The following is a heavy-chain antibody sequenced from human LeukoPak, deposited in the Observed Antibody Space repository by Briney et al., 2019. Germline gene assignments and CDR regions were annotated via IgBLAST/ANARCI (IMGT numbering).Heavy chain of an antibody. Sequence: PGGSLRLSCAASGFTFSSYWMHWVRRGPGKGLVWVSHINADVTTTTYADSVKGRFTISRDNAKNMLYLQMNSLRAEDTAVYYCARRVVTGSGVTFGLDVWGQGTTVTVSS. J-gene: IGHJ6*01. CDR2: INADVTTT. CDR1: GFTFSSYW. D-gene: IGHD3-10*01. V-gene: IGHV3-74*03. CDR3: ARRVVTGSGVTFGLDV.